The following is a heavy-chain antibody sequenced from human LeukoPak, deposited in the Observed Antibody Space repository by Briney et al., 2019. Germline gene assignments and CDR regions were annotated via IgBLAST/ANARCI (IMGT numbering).Heavy chain of an antibody. CDR1: GGSISSYY. D-gene: IGHD3-10*01. Sequence: PSETLSLTCTVSGGSISSYYWGWIGQPPGKGLEWIGYIHYSESTKYNPSLKSRVTMSVDTSKNQFSLKLTSVTAADTAVYYCAIRSGSFSGAFDIWGQGTLVTVSS. CDR2: IHYSEST. J-gene: IGHJ3*02. CDR3: AIRSGSFSGAFDI. V-gene: IGHV4-59*08.